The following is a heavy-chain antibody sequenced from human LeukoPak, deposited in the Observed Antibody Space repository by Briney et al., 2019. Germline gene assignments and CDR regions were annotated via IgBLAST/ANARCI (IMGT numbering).Heavy chain of an antibody. V-gene: IGHV3-43D*04. CDR3: AKDIAYDSSGEFDY. CDR2: ISWDGGST. J-gene: IGHJ4*02. D-gene: IGHD3-22*01. CDR1: GFTFDDYA. Sequence: PGGALRLSCAASGFTFDDYAMHWVRQAPGKGLEWFSLISWDGGSTYYAESVKGRFTISRDNSKNSMYLQMNSLRAEDTALYYCAKDIAYDSSGEFDYWGQGTLVTVSS.